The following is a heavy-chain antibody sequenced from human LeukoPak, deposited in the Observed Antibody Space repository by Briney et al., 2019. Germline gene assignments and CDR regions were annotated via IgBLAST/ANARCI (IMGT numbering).Heavy chain of an antibody. CDR2: IRYDGSNK. D-gene: IGHD5-12*01. CDR3: AKDYSGYDEGDAFDI. Sequence: PGGSLRLSCAASGFTFSSYGMHWVRQAPGKGLEWVAFIRYDGSNKYYADSVKGRFTISRDNSKNTLYLQMNSLRAEDTAVYYCAKDYSGYDEGDAFDIWGQGTMVTVSS. V-gene: IGHV3-30*02. J-gene: IGHJ3*02. CDR1: GFTFSSYG.